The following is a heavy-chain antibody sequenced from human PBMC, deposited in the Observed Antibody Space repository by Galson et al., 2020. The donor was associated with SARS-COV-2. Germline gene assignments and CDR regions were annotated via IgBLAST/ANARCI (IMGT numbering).Heavy chain of an antibody. V-gene: IGHV1-2*02. CDR1: GYTFTDYY. J-gene: IGHJ6*02. Sequence: ASVKVSCKASGYTFTDYYIHWVRQAPGQGLEWMGWINPKSGGTNYAQKFEGRVTMTRDTSITTAYMELSRLRADDTAVYYCAGGELWFGPMGSSPFYYSPMDVWGQGTTVSVSS. D-gene: IGHD3-10*01. CDR2: INPKSGGT. CDR3: AGGELWFGPMGSSPFYYSPMDV.